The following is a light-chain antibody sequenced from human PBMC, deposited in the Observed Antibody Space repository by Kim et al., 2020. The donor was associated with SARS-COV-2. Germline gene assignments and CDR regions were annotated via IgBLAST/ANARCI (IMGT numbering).Light chain of an antibody. V-gene: IGLV9-49*01. J-gene: IGLJ2*01. CDR2: VGTGEIVG. CDR1: SGYSNYK. Sequence: TLSSGYSNYKVDWYQQRPGKGPRFVMRVGTGEIVGSKGDGIPDRFSVLGSGLNRYLTIKNIQEEDESDYHCGADHGSGSNFAWGVFGGGTKVTVL. CDR3: GADHGSGSNFAWGV.